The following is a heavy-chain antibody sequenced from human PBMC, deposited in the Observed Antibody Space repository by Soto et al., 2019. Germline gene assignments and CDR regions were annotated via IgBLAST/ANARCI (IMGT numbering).Heavy chain of an antibody. CDR3: AAKDFWSGYLSTDDAFDI. CDR1: GFTFTSSA. V-gene: IGHV1-58*02. J-gene: IGHJ3*02. D-gene: IGHD3-3*01. Sequence: VKVSCQASGFTFTSSAMQWVRQARGQSLEWIGWIVVGSGNTNYAQKFQERVTITRDMSTSTAYMELSSLRSEDTAVYYCAAKDFWSGYLSTDDAFDIWGQGTMVTGSS. CDR2: IVVGSGNT.